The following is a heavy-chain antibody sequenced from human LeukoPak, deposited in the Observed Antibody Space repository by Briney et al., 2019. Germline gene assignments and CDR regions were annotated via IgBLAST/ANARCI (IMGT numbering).Heavy chain of an antibody. J-gene: IGHJ4*02. V-gene: IGHV3-23*01. D-gene: IGHD3-10*01. CDR3: AKDHADYGSGSYYHSY. Sequence: PGGSLRLSCAASGFTFSSYAMSWVRQAPGKGLEWVSAISGSGGSTYYADSVKGRFTISRDNSKNTLYLQMNSLRAEDTAVYYCAKDHADYGSGSYYHSYWGQGTLVTVSS. CDR2: ISGSGGST. CDR1: GFTFSSYA.